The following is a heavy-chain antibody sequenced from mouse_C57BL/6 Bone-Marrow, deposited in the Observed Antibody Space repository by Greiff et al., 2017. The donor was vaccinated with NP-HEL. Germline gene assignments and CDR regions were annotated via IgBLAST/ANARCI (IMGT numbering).Heavy chain of an antibody. Sequence: VQLQESGAELARPGASVKLSCKASGYTFTSYGISWVKQRTGQGLEWIGEIYPRSGNTYYNEKFKGKATLTADKSSSTAYMELRSLTSEDSAVYFCARNYDGYYAYAMDDWGQGTSVTVSS. CDR1: GYTFTSYG. V-gene: IGHV1-81*01. CDR3: ARNYDGYYAYAMDD. D-gene: IGHD2-3*01. CDR2: IYPRSGNT. J-gene: IGHJ4*01.